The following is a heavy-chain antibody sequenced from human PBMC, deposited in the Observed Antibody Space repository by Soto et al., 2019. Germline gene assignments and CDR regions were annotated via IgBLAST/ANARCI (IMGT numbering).Heavy chain of an antibody. D-gene: IGHD4-17*01. J-gene: IGHJ6*02. CDR1: EFTFSDSG. CDR2: IRTKANSYAT. V-gene: IGHV3-73*02. Sequence: EVQLVESGGGLVQPGGSLKLSCAASEFTFSDSGMHWVRQASGEGLEWVGRIRTKANSYATDYAASVKGRFTISRDDSKNTTYLQMNSLKTEDTAVYYCTRNGDYVWGMDVWGQGTTVTVSS. CDR3: TRNGDYVWGMDV.